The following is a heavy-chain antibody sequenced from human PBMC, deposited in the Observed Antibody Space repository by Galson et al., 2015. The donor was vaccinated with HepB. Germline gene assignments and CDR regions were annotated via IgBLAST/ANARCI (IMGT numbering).Heavy chain of an antibody. Sequence: SLRLSCAASGFTFSSYSMNWVRQAPGKGLEWVSSISSSSSYIYYADSVKGRFTISRDNAKNSLYLQMNSLRAEDTAVYYCARVCGGDCYRGYWGQGTLVTVSS. CDR2: ISSSSSYI. V-gene: IGHV3-21*01. D-gene: IGHD2-21*01. CDR1: GFTFSSYS. CDR3: ARVCGGDCYRGY. J-gene: IGHJ4*02.